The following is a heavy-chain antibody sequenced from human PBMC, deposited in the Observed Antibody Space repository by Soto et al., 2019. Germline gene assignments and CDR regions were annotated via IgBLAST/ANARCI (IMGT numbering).Heavy chain of an antibody. CDR1: GYTFTGYS. V-gene: IGHV7-4-1*01. Sequence: QVQLVQSGSELKEPGASVKVSCKASGYTFTGYSINWVRQAPGQGLEWMGWIATNTGNPTYAQGFTGRFVFSLDTSVTTAYLQSYSLKAEDTAVYYCARDSSTALFDYWGQGTLVTASS. J-gene: IGHJ4*02. CDR2: IATNTGNP. CDR3: ARDSSTALFDY. D-gene: IGHD2-2*01.